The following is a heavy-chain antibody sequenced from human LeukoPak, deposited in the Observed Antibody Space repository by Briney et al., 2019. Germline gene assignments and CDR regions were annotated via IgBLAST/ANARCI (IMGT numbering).Heavy chain of an antibody. J-gene: IGHJ4*02. CDR2: INHSGST. D-gene: IGHD4-17*01. CDR3: ARVAISSNFSSYGDYVDY. V-gene: IGHV4-39*07. CDR1: GASISGSGYY. Sequence: SETLSLTCAVSGASISGSGYYLGGLRQPPGKGLEWMGEINHSGSTNYNPSLKSRVTISVDTSKNQFSLKLTSVTAADTAVYSCARVAISSNFSSYGDYVDYWGQGTLVTVSS.